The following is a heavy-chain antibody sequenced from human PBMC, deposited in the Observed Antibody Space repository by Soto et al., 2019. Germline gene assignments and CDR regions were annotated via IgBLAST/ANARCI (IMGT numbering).Heavy chain of an antibody. CDR1: GGSIIGNNYY. V-gene: IGHV4-39*01. CDR2: IYYTGTT. Sequence: QLQLQESGPGLVRPSETLSLTCSVSGGSIIGNNYYWGWIRQPPGKRLEWIGNIYYTGTTYYNPSPDSPVNMYVDTSGNQFSLNLTAVTASDTAGYHCARRRVGGGQSRLDLWGRGTLVAVSS. J-gene: IGHJ4*02. D-gene: IGHD3-16*01. CDR3: ARRRVGGGQSRLDL.